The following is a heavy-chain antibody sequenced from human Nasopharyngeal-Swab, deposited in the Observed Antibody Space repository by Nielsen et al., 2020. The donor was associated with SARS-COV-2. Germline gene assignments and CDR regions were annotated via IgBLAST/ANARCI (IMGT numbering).Heavy chain of an antibody. D-gene: IGHD1-20*01. CDR1: GFTFSDYY. V-gene: IGHV3-11*05. CDR3: AKALSANNWNYYYYGMDV. CDR2: ITSRTSYT. J-gene: IGHJ6*02. Sequence: GESLKISCAASGFTFSDYYMSWIRQAPGKGPEWVSYITSRTSYTKYADSVKGRFTISRDDARNSLYLQMNNLRVEDTAVYYCAKALSANNWNYYYYGMDVWGQGTTVTVSS.